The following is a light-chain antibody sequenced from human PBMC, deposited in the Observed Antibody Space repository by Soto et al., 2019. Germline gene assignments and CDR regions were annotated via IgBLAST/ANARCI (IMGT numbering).Light chain of an antibody. CDR1: RSISSY. CDR2: DAS. CDR3: QHRSSWPIT. J-gene: IGKJ4*01. Sequence: EIVLTQSPATLSLSPGERATLSCRASRSISSYLVWYQQKPGQAPRLLIYDASNRATGIPARFSGSGSGTDFTLTISSLEPEDFAVYYCQHRSSWPITFGGGTKVEIK. V-gene: IGKV3-11*01.